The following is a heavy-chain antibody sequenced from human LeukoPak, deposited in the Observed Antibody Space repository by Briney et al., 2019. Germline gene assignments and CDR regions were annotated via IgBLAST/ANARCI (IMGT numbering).Heavy chain of an antibody. Sequence: PSETLSLSCTVSGGSISSSSYYWGWLRQPPGKGLEWIGSIYYSGSTYYNPSLKSRVTISVDTSKNQYSLKLSSVTAADTAVYYCARDGVRGVMRFGVVGYWGQGTLVTVSS. CDR3: ARDGVRGVMRFGVVGY. J-gene: IGHJ4*02. CDR1: GGSISSSSYY. V-gene: IGHV4-39*07. CDR2: IYYSGST. D-gene: IGHD3-10*01.